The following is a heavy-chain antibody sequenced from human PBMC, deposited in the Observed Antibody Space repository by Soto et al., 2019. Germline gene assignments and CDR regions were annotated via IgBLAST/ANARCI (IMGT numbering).Heavy chain of an antibody. Sequence: GSLRLSCATSGCSFSNYAMSWVRQAPGKGLEWVAAITSVGYTYYVDSLKGRFTISRDNSKNTLYLQMNSLRAEDTAVYYCAKDLIDYSNSYFDYWGQGTLVTVSS. CDR1: GCSFSNYA. D-gene: IGHD4-4*01. CDR3: AKDLIDYSNSYFDY. CDR2: ITSVGYT. J-gene: IGHJ4*02. V-gene: IGHV3-23*01.